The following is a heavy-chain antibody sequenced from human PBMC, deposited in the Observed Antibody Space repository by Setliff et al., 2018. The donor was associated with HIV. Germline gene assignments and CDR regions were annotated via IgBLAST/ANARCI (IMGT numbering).Heavy chain of an antibody. Sequence: GGSLRLSCAASGFTFSSYSMNWVRQAPGKGLEWVSSISSSSSYIYYADSVKGRFTTSRDNAKNSLYLQMNSLRAEDTAVYYCARVYDYGDYPFDYWGQGTLVTVSS. CDR2: ISSSSSYI. V-gene: IGHV3-21*06. D-gene: IGHD4-17*01. CDR3: ARVYDYGDYPFDY. CDR1: GFTFSSYS. J-gene: IGHJ4*02.